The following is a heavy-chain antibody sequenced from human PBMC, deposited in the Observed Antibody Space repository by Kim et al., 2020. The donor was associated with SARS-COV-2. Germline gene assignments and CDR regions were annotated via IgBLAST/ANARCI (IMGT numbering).Heavy chain of an antibody. V-gene: IGHV4-39*07. D-gene: IGHD6-13*01. CDR3: ARSIAAAEYYFDY. J-gene: IGHJ4*02. Sequence: YKPSLKSRVTIAVDTSKNQFSMKLSSVTAADTAVYYWARSIAAAEYYFDYWGQGTLVTVSS.